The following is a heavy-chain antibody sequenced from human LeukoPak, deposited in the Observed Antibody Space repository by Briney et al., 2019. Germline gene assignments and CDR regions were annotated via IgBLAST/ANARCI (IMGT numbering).Heavy chain of an antibody. V-gene: IGHV1-18*01. D-gene: IGHD4-23*01. CDR1: GYTFTSYG. Sequence: ASVKVSCKASGYTFTSYGISWVRQAPGQGLEWMGWISAYNGNTNYEQKFQGRVTMTTGTSTSTAYMELRSLRSDDTALYYCARAESLYGGNLAAAFDIWGQGTVVTVSS. CDR3: ARAESLYGGNLAAAFDI. CDR2: ISAYNGNT. J-gene: IGHJ3*02.